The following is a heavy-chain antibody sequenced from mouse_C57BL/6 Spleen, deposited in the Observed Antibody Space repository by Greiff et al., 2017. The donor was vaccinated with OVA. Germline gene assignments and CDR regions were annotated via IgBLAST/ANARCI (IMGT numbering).Heavy chain of an antibody. Sequence: VKLMESGAELVKPGASVKLSCKASGYTFTEYTIHWVKQRSGQGLEWIGWFYPGSGSIKYNEKFKDKATLTADKSSSTVYMELSSLTSEDSAVYFCARHEEDYYGGYWYFDVWGTGTTVTVSS. CDR3: ARHEEDYYGGYWYFDV. V-gene: IGHV1-62-2*01. CDR1: GYTFTEYT. D-gene: IGHD1-2*01. CDR2: FYPGSGSI. J-gene: IGHJ1*03.